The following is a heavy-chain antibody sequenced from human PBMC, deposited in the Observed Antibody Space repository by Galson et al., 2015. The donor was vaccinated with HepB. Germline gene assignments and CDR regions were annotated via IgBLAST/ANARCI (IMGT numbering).Heavy chain of an antibody. V-gene: IGHV3-30*18. D-gene: IGHD6-13*01. J-gene: IGHJ6*02. CDR3: AKDDSSSWSGGYGMDV. CDR1: GFTFSSYG. Sequence: SLRLSCAASGFTFSSYGMHWVRQAPGKGLEWVAVISYDGSNKYYADSVKGRFTISRDNSKNTLYLQMNSLRAEDTAVYYCAKDDSSSWSGGYGMDVWGQGTTVTVSS. CDR2: ISYDGSNK.